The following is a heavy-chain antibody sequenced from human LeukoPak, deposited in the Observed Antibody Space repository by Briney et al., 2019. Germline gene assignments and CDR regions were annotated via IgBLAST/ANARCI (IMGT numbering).Heavy chain of an antibody. J-gene: IGHJ4*02. D-gene: IGHD2-2*01. CDR3: ARAIRYQLLSDY. CDR2: MNPNSANK. V-gene: IGHV1-8*02. CDR1: GYTLSTYD. Sequence: ASVKVSCKTSGYTLSTYDINWLRQAAGQGLEWMGWMNPNSANKGFAQKFQGRAAITRDTSTATAYLELSGLTSEDTAVYYCARAIRYQLLSDYWGQGTLVTVSS.